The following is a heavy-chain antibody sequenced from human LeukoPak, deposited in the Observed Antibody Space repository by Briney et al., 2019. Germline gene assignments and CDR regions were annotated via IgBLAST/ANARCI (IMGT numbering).Heavy chain of an antibody. CDR1: GGSISSSSYY. V-gene: IGHV4-39*07. J-gene: IGHJ4*02. D-gene: IGHD2-2*01. CDR2: IYYSGST. CDR3: ARGRYCSSTSCYYPPDY. Sequence: SETLSLTCTVSGGSISSSSYYWGWIRQPPGKGLEWIGSIYYSGSTYYNPSLKSRVTISVDTSKNQLSLKLSSVTAADTAVYYCARGRYCSSTSCYYPPDYWGQGTLVTVSS.